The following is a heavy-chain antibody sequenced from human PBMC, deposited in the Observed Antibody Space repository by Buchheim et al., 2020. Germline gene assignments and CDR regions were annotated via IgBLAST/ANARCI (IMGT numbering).Heavy chain of an antibody. V-gene: IGHV3-30*04. Sequence: VQVVESGGGVVQPGRSLRLSCGASGFPFSIYTMNWVRQAPGKGLEWVAVISYDGKNKDYAESVKGRFTISRDTSKHTVDLEMNSLRGDDTAVYYCATNAVAGHEGYWGQGT. J-gene: IGHJ4*03. CDR3: ATNAVAGHEGY. CDR2: ISYDGKNK. D-gene: IGHD6-19*01. CDR1: GFPFSIYT.